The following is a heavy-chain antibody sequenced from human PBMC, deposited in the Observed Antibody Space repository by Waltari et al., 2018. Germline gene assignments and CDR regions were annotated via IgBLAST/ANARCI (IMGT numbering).Heavy chain of an antibody. Sequence: EVQLVESGGGLVQPGGSLRLSGAASGFTFSAYRMPWVRQAPGKGRVWVSLINADGRATLYADSVKGRVTMSRDNAKDTLYLQMNSLRGEDTAVYYCAIQISGVVFWGQGTLVTVSS. D-gene: IGHD3-3*01. CDR1: GFTFSAYR. CDR2: INADGRAT. V-gene: IGHV3-74*01. CDR3: AIQISGVVF. J-gene: IGHJ4*02.